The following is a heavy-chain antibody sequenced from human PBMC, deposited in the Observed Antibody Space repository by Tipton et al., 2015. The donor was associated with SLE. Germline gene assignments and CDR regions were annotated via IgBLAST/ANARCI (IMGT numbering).Heavy chain of an antibody. Sequence: AVSGFTFSDYYMSWIRQAPGKGLEWVSYISSSGSTRYYADSVKGRFTISRDNARKSLFLQVSSLRAEDTAVYYCARAPIAARPLDYWGLGTLVTVSS. J-gene: IGHJ4*02. CDR3: ARAPIAARPLDY. V-gene: IGHV3-11*04. CDR2: ISSSGSTR. D-gene: IGHD6-6*01. CDR1: GFTFSDYY.